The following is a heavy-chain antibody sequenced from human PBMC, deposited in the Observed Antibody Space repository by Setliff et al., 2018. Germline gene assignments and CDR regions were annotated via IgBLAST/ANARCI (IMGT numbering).Heavy chain of an antibody. CDR1: GLTFSTYR. J-gene: IGHJ4*02. Sequence: PGGSLRLSCAASGLTFSTYRFHWVRQAPGKGLEWVAVLFNDGINQYYAESVKGRFAFSRDISKNTLYLQMNSLSAEDSAVYYCATSDWYAAFDHWGQGTLVTVSS. V-gene: IGHV3-30*09. CDR3: ATSDWYAAFDH. CDR2: LFNDGINQ. D-gene: IGHD6-19*01.